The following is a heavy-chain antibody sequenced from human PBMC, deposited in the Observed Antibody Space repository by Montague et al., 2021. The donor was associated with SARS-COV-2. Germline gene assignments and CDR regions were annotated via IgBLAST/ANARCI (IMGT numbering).Heavy chain of an antibody. CDR2: TYYRSKWYN. J-gene: IGHJ2*01. CDR1: GDSVSSHIAT. Sequence: CAISGDSVSSHIATWNWIRPSPSRGLEWLGRTYYRSKWYNDYAVSVKSRVIINPDTSNNRISLQLNSVTPEDTAVYYCARAYCGGDCYFYWYFDLWGRGTLVTVSS. CDR3: ARAYCGGDCYFYWYFDL. V-gene: IGHV6-1*01. D-gene: IGHD2-21*02.